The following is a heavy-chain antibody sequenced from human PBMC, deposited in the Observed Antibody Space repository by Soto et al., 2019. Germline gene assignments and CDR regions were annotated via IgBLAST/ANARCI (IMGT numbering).Heavy chain of an antibody. CDR1: GFTFRNYN. Sequence: GGSLRLSCAASGFTFRNYNMNWVRQAPGKGLERFFHICIGGTTIDYADSLKGRFTISRDNAEYSLYLQMNSLGAEDTALYYFVRDQLYYYDIFGRPLNGFDIWGQGTMVTVSS. J-gene: IGHJ3*02. CDR2: ICIGGTTI. V-gene: IGHV3-48*01. D-gene: IGHD3-22*01. CDR3: VRDQLYYYDIFGRPLNGFDI.